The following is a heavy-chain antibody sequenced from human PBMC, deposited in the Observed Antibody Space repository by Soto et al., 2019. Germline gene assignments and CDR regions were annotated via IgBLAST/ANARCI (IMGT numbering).Heavy chain of an antibody. CDR3: ARDRGVGAAPTDFDY. CDR2: INPNSGGT. CDR1: GYTFTGYY. Sequence: QMQLVQSGAEVKKPGASVKVSCKASGYTFTGYYMHWVRQAPGQGLEWMGWINPNSGGTNYAQKFQGWVTMTRDTSISTAYMELSRLRSDDTAVYYCARDRGVGAAPTDFDYWGQGTLVTVSS. V-gene: IGHV1-2*04. J-gene: IGHJ4*02. D-gene: IGHD1-26*01.